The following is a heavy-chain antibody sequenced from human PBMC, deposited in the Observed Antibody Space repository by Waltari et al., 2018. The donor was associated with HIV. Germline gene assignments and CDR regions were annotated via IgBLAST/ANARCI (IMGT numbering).Heavy chain of an antibody. CDR1: GYSISNGYY. CDR2: VYQSGST. CDR3: ARAGDWTSYDSSGYFDS. V-gene: IGHV4-38-2*01. D-gene: IGHD3-22*01. J-gene: IGHJ5*01. Sequence: QVSLQESGPGLVKPSETLSLTCVVSGYSISNGYYWGWIRQPPGKGLEWIGSVYQSGSTYYNPSLKSRVTISVDTSKNQFSLKLSSVTAADTAVYYCARAGDWTSYDSSGYFDSWGQGTLVTVSS.